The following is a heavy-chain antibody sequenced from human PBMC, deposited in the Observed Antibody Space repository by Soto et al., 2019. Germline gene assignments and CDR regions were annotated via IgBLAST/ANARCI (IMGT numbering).Heavy chain of an antibody. CDR1: GYTFTNFG. V-gene: IGHV1-18*01. CDR3: AKAHVMVVAGSTFDY. CDR2: ISAYTDTP. D-gene: IGHD6-19*01. J-gene: IGHJ4*01. Sequence: GASVKVSCKASGYTFTNFGVTWVRRAPGQGLEWMGWISAYTDTPNYAQKFQGRVTMTIDTSTSTAYMDLRSLTSGDTAVYYCAKAHVMVVAGSTFDYWGHGTLVTVSS.